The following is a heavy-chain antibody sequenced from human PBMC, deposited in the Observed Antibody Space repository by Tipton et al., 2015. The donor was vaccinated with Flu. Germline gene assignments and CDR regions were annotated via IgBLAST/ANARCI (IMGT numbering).Heavy chain of an antibody. Sequence: AVSGFTFNSYRMNWVRQAPGKGLEWVASINQDGSDKYYVDSVKGRFTISRDNAKNSLYLQMNSLRAEGTAIYYCARDLGVISGLDYWGQGTLVTVSS. CDR3: ARDLGVISGLDY. CDR1: GFTFNSYR. CDR2: INQDGSDK. D-gene: IGHD2-15*01. J-gene: IGHJ4*02. V-gene: IGHV3-7*01.